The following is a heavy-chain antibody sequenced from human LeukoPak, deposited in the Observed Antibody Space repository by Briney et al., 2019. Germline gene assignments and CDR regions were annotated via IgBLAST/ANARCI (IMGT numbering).Heavy chain of an antibody. CDR1: GGSISSGSYY. V-gene: IGHV4-61*02. Sequence: KPSETLSLTCTVSGGSISSGSYYWSWIRQPTGKGLEWIGRIYTSGSTNYNPSLKSRVTISVDTSKNQFSLKLSSVTAADTAVYSCARDQADYYGSGRNGYYFDYWGQGTLVTVSS. CDR2: IYTSGST. CDR3: ARDQADYYGSGRNGYYFDY. D-gene: IGHD3-10*01. J-gene: IGHJ4*02.